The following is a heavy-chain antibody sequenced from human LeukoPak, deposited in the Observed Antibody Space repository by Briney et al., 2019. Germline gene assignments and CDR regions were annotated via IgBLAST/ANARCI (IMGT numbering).Heavy chain of an antibody. CDR1: GGSISNYY. CDR3: ASAGGYSYGSFDY. D-gene: IGHD5-18*01. V-gene: IGHV4-59*01. Sequence: SETLSLTCTVSGGSISNYYWSWIRQPPGKGLERIGYIYYSGSTKYNPSLKSRVTISVDTSKNQFSLKLSSVTAADTAVYYCASAGGYSYGSFDYWGQGTLVTVSS. CDR2: IYYSGST. J-gene: IGHJ4*02.